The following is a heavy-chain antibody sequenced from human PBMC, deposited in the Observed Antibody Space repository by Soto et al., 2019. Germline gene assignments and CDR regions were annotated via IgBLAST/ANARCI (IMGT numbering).Heavy chain of an antibody. J-gene: IGHJ4*02. D-gene: IGHD6-13*01. CDR1: GGSISSSSYY. CDR3: ARCDVGPKAAETIDY. Sequence: SETLSLTCTGSGGSISSSSYYWGWIRQPPGKGLEWIGSIYYSGSTYYNPSLKSRVTISVDTSKNQFSLKLSSVTAADTAVYYCARCDVGPKAAETIDYWGQGTLVTVSS. CDR2: IYYSGST. V-gene: IGHV4-39*01.